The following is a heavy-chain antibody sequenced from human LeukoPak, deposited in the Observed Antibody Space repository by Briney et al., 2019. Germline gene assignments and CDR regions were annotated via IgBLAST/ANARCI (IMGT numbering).Heavy chain of an antibody. CDR1: GCSISSSSYY. CDR3: ARTEAAGSYYFDY. D-gene: IGHD6-13*01. V-gene: IGHV4-39*01. Sequence: SSETLSLTCAVSGCSISSSSYYWGWIRQPPEMGLEWIGSIYYSGSTYYNPSLKSRVTISVDTSKNQFSLKLSSVTAADTAVYYCARTEAAGSYYFDYWGQGTLVTVSS. J-gene: IGHJ4*02. CDR2: IYYSGST.